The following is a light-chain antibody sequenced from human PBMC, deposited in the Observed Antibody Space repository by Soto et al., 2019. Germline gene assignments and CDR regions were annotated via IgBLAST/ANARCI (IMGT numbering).Light chain of an antibody. J-gene: IGKJ1*01. Sequence: DIVMTQSPATLSVPPGERATLSCRASQSVSTNFAWYQQRPGQAPRLLFYGASIRATAVPARFTASGSGTELTLTISSLQSEDFAVYYSSQYGSAHQTFGHGTE. V-gene: IGKV3-15*01. CDR1: QSVSTN. CDR2: GAS. CDR3: SQYGSAHQT.